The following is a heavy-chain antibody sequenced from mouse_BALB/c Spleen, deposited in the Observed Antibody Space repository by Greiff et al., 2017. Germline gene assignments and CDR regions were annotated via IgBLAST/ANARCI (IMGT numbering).Heavy chain of an antibody. CDR3: ARGRVSYGSSFAY. Sequence: EVMLVESGGGLVKPGGSLKLSCAASGFTFSSYAMSWVRQTPEKRLEWVASISSGGSTYYPDSVKGRFTISRDNARNILYLQMSSLRSEDTAMYYCARGRVSYGSSFAYWGQGTLVTVPA. CDR1: GFTFSSYA. V-gene: IGHV5-6-5*01. J-gene: IGHJ3*01. D-gene: IGHD1-1*01. CDR2: ISSGGST.